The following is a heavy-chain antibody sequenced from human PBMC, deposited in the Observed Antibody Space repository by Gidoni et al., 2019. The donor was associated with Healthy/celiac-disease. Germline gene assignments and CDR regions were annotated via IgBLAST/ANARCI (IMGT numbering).Heavy chain of an antibody. CDR2: INPNSGGT. V-gene: IGHV1-2*04. J-gene: IGHJ4*02. CDR3: ARELGSGSYYGSFDY. Sequence: QVQLVQSGAEVKKPGASVKVSCTASGYTFTGYYMHWVRQAPGQGLEWMGWINPNSGGTNYAQKFQGWVTMTRDTSISTAYMELSRLRSDDTAVYYCARELGSGSYYGSFDYWGQGTLVTVSS. D-gene: IGHD1-26*01. CDR1: GYTFTGYY.